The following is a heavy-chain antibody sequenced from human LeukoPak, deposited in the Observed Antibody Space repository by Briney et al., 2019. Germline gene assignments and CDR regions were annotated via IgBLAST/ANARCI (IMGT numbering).Heavy chain of an antibody. Sequence: SETLSLTSSVSGGSISRDYWSRIRQPPGKGLKWIGYMYYSGSTNFNPSLKTRVTISVDTSKNHCSLKMSSVTAVDTAVYYCARGSLGDYGNWFDLWGQGTLVTVSS. CDR1: GGSISRDY. V-gene: IGHV4-59*01. CDR2: MYYSGST. CDR3: ARGSLGDYGNWFDL. J-gene: IGHJ5*02. D-gene: IGHD4-17*01.